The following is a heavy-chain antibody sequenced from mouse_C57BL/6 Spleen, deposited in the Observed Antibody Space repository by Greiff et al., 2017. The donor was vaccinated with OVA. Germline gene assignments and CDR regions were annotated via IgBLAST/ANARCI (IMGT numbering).Heavy chain of an antibody. J-gene: IGHJ4*01. CDR3: ARENDDYAMDY. Sequence: EVHLVESGGGLVKPGGSLKLSCAASGFTFSSYAMSWVRQTPEKRLEWVATISDGGSYTYYPDNVKGRFTISRDNTKNNLYLQKSHLKTEDTAVYYCARENDDYAMDYWGQGTSVTVSS. CDR2: ISDGGSYT. V-gene: IGHV5-4*01. CDR1: GFTFSSYA.